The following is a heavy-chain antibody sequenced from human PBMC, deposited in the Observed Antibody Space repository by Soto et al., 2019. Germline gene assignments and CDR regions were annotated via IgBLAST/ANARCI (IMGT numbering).Heavy chain of an antibody. J-gene: IGHJ6*02. CDR1: GGSISTYY. V-gene: IGHV4-59*01. CDR3: AKAGSIGAAATDTYSGMDV. D-gene: IGHD6-13*01. CDR2: IFYSGTT. Sequence: QVQLQESGPGLVKPSETLSLTCTVSGGSISTYYWNWIRQPPGKGLEWIGYIFYSGTTYYSPALKCRVTMSVDTSKNQFSLNLRSVTAADTAVYYCAKAGSIGAAATDTYSGMDVWGQGTTVTVSS.